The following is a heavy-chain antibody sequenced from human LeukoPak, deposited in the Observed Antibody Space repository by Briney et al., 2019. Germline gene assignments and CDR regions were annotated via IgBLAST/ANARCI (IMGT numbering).Heavy chain of an antibody. V-gene: IGHV3-23*01. J-gene: IGHJ3*02. CDR1: GFIFSSYS. CDR2: ITGSGGNT. D-gene: IGHD3-22*01. Sequence: GGSLRLSCAASGFIFSSYSMSWVRQAPGKGLEWVSVITGSGGNTYYADSVKGRFTISKDNSKNTLYLQMNSLRAEDTAVYYCARALLPPYDSSGGDAFDIWGQGTMVTVSS. CDR3: ARALLPPYDSSGGDAFDI.